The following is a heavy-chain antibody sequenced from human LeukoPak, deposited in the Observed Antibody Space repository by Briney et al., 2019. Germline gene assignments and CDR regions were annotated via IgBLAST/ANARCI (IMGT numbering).Heavy chain of an antibody. D-gene: IGHD3-9*01. CDR3: ARQAELRYFDWSKPMESYYYYYYMDV. V-gene: IGHV3-7*01. CDR1: GFTFSSYS. Sequence: GGSLRLSCAASGFTFSSYSMNWVRQAPGKGLEWVANIKQDENEKYSVDSVKGRFTISRDNAKNSLYLQMNSLRAEDTAVYYCARQAELRYFDWSKPMESYYYYYYMDVWGKGTTVTISS. J-gene: IGHJ6*03. CDR2: IKQDENEK.